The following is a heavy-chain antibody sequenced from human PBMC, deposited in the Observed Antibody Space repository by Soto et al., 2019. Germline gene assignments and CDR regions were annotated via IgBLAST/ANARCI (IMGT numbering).Heavy chain of an antibody. J-gene: IGHJ5*02. V-gene: IGHV4-59*01. D-gene: IGHD2-15*01. CDR3: ARETGYCSGGSCYPNWFDP. CDR1: GGSISSYY. Sequence: SETLSLTCTVSGGSISSYYWSWIRQPPGKGLEWIGYIYYSGSTNYNPSLKSRVTISVDTSKNQFSLKLSSVTAADTAVYYCARETGYCSGGSCYPNWFDPWGQGTLVTVPS. CDR2: IYYSGST.